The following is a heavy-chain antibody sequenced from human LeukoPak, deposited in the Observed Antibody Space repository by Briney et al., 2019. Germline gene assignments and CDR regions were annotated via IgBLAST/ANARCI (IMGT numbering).Heavy chain of an antibody. CDR2: IYHSGTT. V-gene: IGHV4-59*01. J-gene: IGHJ4*02. CDR1: GGSISRYY. CDR3: ARDPYLGFWSGYFGY. D-gene: IGHD3-3*01. Sequence: SETLSLTCTVSGGSISRYYWNWIRQSPGKGLEWIGYIYHSGTTNYNPSFKSRVTLSVDTSKNQFSLNLTSVTAADTAVYYCARDPYLGFWSGYFGYWGRGTLVTVSS.